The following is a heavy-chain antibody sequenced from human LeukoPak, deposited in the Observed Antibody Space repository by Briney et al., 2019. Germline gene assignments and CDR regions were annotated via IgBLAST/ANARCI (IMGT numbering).Heavy chain of an antibody. J-gene: IGHJ4*02. CDR1: GASITSYY. CDR3: ARVAIAAAGNQHFDC. V-gene: IGHV4-4*07. CDR2: IYTSGST. Sequence: SETLSLTCTVSGASITSYYWNWIRQPAGKGLEWIGRIYTSGSTDYNPSLESRVTMSRDTSKNHFSLKLSSVTAADTAVYYCARVAIAAAGNQHFDCWGQGTLVTVSS. D-gene: IGHD6-13*01.